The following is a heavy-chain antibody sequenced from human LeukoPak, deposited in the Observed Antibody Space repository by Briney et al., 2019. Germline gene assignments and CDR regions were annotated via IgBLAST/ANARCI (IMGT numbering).Heavy chain of an antibody. CDR1: GFTFSSYA. V-gene: IGHV3-23*01. D-gene: IGHD3-3*01. Sequence: PGGSLRLSCAASGFTFSSYAMSWVRQAPGKGLEWVSAISGSGGSTYYADSVKGRFTISRDNSKNTLYLQMNSLRAEDTAVYYCARDKYDFWSGYYSGAFDYWGQGTLVTVSS. CDR2: ISGSGGST. J-gene: IGHJ4*02. CDR3: ARDKYDFWSGYYSGAFDY.